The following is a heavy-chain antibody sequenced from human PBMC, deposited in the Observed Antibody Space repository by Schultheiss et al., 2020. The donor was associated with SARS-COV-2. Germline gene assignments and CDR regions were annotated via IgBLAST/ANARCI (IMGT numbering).Heavy chain of an antibody. CDR1: GFTFSSYA. V-gene: IGHV3-23*01. CDR3: AKGRAGCSGGSCYRFDY. CDR2: ISGSGGST. D-gene: IGHD2-15*01. J-gene: IGHJ4*02. Sequence: GESLKISCAASGFTFSSYAMSWVRQAPGKGLEWVSAISGSGGSTYYADSVKGRFTISRDNSKNTLYLQMNSLRAEDTAVYYCAKGRAGCSGGSCYRFDYWGQGTLVTVSS.